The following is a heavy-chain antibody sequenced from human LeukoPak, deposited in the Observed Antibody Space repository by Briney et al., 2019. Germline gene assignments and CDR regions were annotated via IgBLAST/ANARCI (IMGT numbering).Heavy chain of an antibody. CDR1: GFTFSSYS. J-gene: IGHJ4*02. CDR2: TSSSSSYI. V-gene: IGHV3-21*04. Sequence: TGGSLRLSCAASGFTFSSYSMNWVRQAPGKGLEWVSSTSSSSSYIYYADSVKGRFTISRDNAKNSLYLQMNSLRSEDTAVYYCARDLWSGPHCSSTSCYRTDYWGQGTLVTVSS. D-gene: IGHD2-2*02. CDR3: ARDLWSGPHCSSTSCYRTDY.